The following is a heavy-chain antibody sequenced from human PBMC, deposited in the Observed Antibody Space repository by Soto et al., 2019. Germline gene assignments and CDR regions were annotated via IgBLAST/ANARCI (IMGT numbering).Heavy chain of an antibody. V-gene: IGHV3-23*01. CDR2: IGGRGNSA. J-gene: IGHJ3*01. D-gene: IGHD5-12*01. CDR3: VREGRGSFDF. Sequence: GGSLRLSCAASGFIFTNYAMNWVRQAPGKGLEWVSVIGGRGNSAYYADSVQGRFTISRDNSKNTLSLQMSSLTADDTAIYYCVREGRGSFDFWRRGRRVGVSS. CDR1: GFIFTNYA.